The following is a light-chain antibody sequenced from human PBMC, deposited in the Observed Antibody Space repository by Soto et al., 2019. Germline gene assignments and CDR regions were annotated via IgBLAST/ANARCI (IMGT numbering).Light chain of an antibody. Sequence: VLRQSPGTMSLSPGETATLSCRARPSLTSSYLAWYQQEPGQAPRLLIYGASTRATDIPARFSCSGSGTEFTLTISSLQSEDFAVYYCQQYNNWPPLTFGQGTKVDI. V-gene: IGKV3-15*01. CDR3: QQYNNWPPLT. CDR2: GAS. J-gene: IGKJ1*01. CDR1: PSLTSSY.